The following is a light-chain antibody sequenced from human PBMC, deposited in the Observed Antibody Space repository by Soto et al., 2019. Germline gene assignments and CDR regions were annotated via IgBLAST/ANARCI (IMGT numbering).Light chain of an antibody. V-gene: IGKV1-33*01. Sequence: DVLMTQTPYSLSASVGDRVTITCQASQDLDKNLIWYRRKPGKAPKLRIYDASDLETGVPSRFSGSGSGTGFTFTISSLQPEDVARYYCRQYECLPLSFGQPTRPEI. CDR1: QDLDKN. CDR3: RQYECLPLS. CDR2: DAS. J-gene: IGKJ5*01.